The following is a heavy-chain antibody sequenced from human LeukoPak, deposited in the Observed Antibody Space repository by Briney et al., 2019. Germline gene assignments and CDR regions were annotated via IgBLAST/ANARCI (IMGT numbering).Heavy chain of an antibody. D-gene: IGHD1-26*01. J-gene: IGHJ3*02. CDR3: GKNRYSGSLSPFDI. CDR2: IKQDGNEK. Sequence: GGSLRLSCAVSGFTFNNYWMSWVRQAPGKGLEWVANIKQDGNEKYYVDSVKGRFTISRDNAKNTLYLQMNSLRAEDTAVYYCGKNRYSGSLSPFDIWGQGTMVTVSS. CDR1: GFTFNNYW. V-gene: IGHV3-7*03.